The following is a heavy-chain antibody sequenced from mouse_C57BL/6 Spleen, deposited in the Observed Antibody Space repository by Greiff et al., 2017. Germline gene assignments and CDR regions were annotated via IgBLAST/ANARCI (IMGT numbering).Heavy chain of an antibody. CDR3: ARSMMVLYAMDY. CDR1: GYTFTSYW. D-gene: IGHD2-3*01. J-gene: IGHJ4*01. V-gene: IGHV1-61*01. Sequence: VQLQQPVAELVRPGSSVKLSCKASGYTFTSYWMDWVKQRPGQGLEWIGNIYPSDSETHYNQKFKDKATLTVDKSSSTAYMQLSSLTSEDSAVYYCARSMMVLYAMDYWGQGTSVTVSS. CDR2: IYPSDSET.